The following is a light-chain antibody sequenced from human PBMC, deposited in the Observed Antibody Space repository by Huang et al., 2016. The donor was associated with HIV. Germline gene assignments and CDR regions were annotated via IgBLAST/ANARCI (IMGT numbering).Light chain of an antibody. V-gene: IGKV1-9*01. Sequence: IQLTQSPSSLSASVGDRVTITCRASQGISSYLAWYQQKPGKAPKLLIYAASTLQSGVTSRFSGSGSGTDFTLTISSLQPEDFATYYCQQLNSYPRTFGQGTKVEIK. CDR1: QGISSY. CDR3: QQLNSYPRT. J-gene: IGKJ1*01. CDR2: AAS.